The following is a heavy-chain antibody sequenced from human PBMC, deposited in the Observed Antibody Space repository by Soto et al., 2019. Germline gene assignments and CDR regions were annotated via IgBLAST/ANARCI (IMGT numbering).Heavy chain of an antibody. V-gene: IGHV1-69*01. D-gene: IGHD3-10*01. CDR2: IIPIFGTA. Sequence: QVQLVQSGAEVKKPGSSVKVSCKASGGTFSSYAISWVRQAPGQGLEWMGGIIPIFGTANYAQKFQGRVTITADESTSTAYMELSSLRSEDTAVYYCARYRLWFGELLPPGYFDYWGQGTLVTVSA. J-gene: IGHJ4*02. CDR3: ARYRLWFGELLPPGYFDY. CDR1: GGTFSSYA.